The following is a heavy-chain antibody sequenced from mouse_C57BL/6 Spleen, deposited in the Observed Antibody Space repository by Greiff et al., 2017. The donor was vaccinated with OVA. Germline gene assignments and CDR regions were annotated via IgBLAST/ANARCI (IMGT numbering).Heavy chain of an antibody. J-gene: IGHJ3*01. CDR1: GYTFTSYW. CDR3: ARSSLRGSSAWFAY. D-gene: IGHD1-1*01. CDR2: IDPSDSYT. Sequence: QVHVKQPGAELVKPGASVKLSCKASGYTFTSYWMQWVKQRPGQGLEWIGEIDPSDSYTNYNQKFKGKATLTVDTSSSTAYMQLSSLTSEDSAVYDGARSSLRGSSAWFAYWGQGTLVTVSA. V-gene: IGHV1-50*01.